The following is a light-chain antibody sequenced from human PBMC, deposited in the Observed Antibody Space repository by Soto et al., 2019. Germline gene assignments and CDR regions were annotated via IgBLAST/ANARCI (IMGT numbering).Light chain of an antibody. Sequence: QSVLTQPPSVSAAPGQKVTISCSGSSSNIGGNSVSWYQQLPGTAPKLLIYDDDKRPSGIPDRFSDSKSGTSATLGITGFQTGDEADYYCGSWDSSLSAYVVATGTKVT. CDR2: DDD. CDR1: SSNIGGNS. V-gene: IGLV1-51*01. CDR3: GSWDSSLSAYV. J-gene: IGLJ1*01.